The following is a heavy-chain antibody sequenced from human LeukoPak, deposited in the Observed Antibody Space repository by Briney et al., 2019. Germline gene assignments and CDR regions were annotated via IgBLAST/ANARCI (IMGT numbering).Heavy chain of an antibody. D-gene: IGHD6-13*01. J-gene: IGHJ4*02. V-gene: IGHV3-30*18. CDR1: GFTFSSYG. Sequence: PGGSLRLSCAASGFTFSSYGMHWVRQAPGKGLEWVAVISYDGSNKYYADSVKGRFTISRDNSKNTLYLQMNSLRAEDTAVYYCAKSGGVAAAMDYWGQGTLVTVSS. CDR2: ISYDGSNK. CDR3: AKSGGVAAAMDY.